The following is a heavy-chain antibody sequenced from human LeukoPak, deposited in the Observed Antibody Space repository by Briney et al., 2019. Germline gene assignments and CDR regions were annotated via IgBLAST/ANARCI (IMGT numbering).Heavy chain of an antibody. Sequence: SQTLSLTCTVSGGSISSGDYYWSWIRQPPGKGLEWIGYIYYSGSTYYNPSLKSRATISVDTSKNQFSLKLSSVTAADTAVYYCARRTSGSYTDYWGQGTLVTVSS. V-gene: IGHV4-30-4*01. CDR3: ARRTSGSYTDY. CDR1: GGSISSGDYY. CDR2: IYYSGST. J-gene: IGHJ4*02. D-gene: IGHD1-26*01.